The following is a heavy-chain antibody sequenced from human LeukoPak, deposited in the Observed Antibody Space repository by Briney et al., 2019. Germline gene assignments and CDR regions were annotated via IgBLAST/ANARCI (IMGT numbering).Heavy chain of an antibody. CDR2: IRSKAYGGTT. Sequence: GGSLRLSCTASGFTFGDYAMSWFRQAPGKGLEWVGFIRSKAYGGTTEYAASVKGRFTISRDDSKSIAYLQMNSLKTEDTAVYYCTRALTLPVEQLVGSYPDYWGQGTLVTVSS. V-gene: IGHV3-49*03. J-gene: IGHJ4*02. CDR3: TRALTLPVEQLVGSYPDY. CDR1: GFTFGDYA. D-gene: IGHD6-13*01.